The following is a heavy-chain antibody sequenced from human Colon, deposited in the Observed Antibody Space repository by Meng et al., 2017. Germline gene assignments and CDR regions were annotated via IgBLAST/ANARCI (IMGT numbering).Heavy chain of an antibody. J-gene: IGHJ4*02. CDR1: GGSVRSGGCY. Sequence: QVPVSEWRPGRGGPSETLFLPWSVSGGSVRSGGCYWSWIRLPPGEGLEWIGYIYYSGSTNYNPSLKSRVTISVDTSKNQFSLKLSSVTAADTAVYYCARGASDYDFDYWGQGTLVTVSS. V-gene: IGHV4-61*08. CDR2: IYYSGST. CDR3: ARGASDYDFDY. D-gene: IGHD3-22*01.